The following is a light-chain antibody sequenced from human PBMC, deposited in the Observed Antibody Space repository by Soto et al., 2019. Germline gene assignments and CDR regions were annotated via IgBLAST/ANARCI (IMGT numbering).Light chain of an antibody. CDR1: QSISSW. CDR2: KAS. J-gene: IGKJ1*01. V-gene: IGKV1-5*03. CDR3: QQYNDNWT. Sequence: DIQMTQSPSTLSASVGDRVTITCRARQSISSWLAWYQQKPGTAPKLLIYKASTLQSGVPSRFSGSGSGSEFTLTISSLHPDDSATYYCQQYNDNWTFGQGTKVDIK.